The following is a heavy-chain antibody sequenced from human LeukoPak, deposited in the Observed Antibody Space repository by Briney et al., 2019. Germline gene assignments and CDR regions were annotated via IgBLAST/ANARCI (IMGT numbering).Heavy chain of an antibody. CDR1: GFTFSDYY. CDR3: ARDSYYYGSGPLRYYYYGMDV. J-gene: IGHJ6*02. V-gene: IGHV3-11*04. Sequence: GGSLRLSCAASGFTFSDYYMSWIRQAPGKGLEWISYISYGGGTISYADAVKGRFTISRDNAKKTLYLQMNSLRAEDTAVYYCARDSYYYGSGPLRYYYYGMDVWGQGTTVTVSS. CDR2: ISYGGGTI. D-gene: IGHD3-10*01.